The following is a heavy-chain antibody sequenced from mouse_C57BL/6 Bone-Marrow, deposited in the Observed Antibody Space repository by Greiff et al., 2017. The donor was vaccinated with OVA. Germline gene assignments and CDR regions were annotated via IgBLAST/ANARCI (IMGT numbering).Heavy chain of an antibody. J-gene: IGHJ2*01. Sequence: VQLQQPGAELVKPGASVKLSCKASGYTFTSYWMHWVKQRPGQGLEWIGMIHPNSGSTNYNEKFKSKATLTVDKSSSTAYMQLSSLTSEDSAVYYCARRGGYDGVFDYWGQGTTLTVSS. CDR3: ARRGGYDGVFDY. CDR1: GYTFTSYW. V-gene: IGHV1-64*01. D-gene: IGHD2-2*01. CDR2: IHPNSGST.